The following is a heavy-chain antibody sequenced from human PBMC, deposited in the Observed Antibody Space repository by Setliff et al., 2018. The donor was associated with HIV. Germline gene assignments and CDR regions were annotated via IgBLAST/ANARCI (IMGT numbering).Heavy chain of an antibody. J-gene: IGHJ4*02. CDR3: ARLSPPDDYGDLGGIDY. D-gene: IGHD4-17*01. CDR1: GFTFSSYE. CDR2: ISSSGSTI. Sequence: GGSLRLSCAASGFTFSSYEMNWVRQAPGKGLEWVSYISSSGSTIYYADSVKGRFTISRDNAKNSLYLQMNSLRAEDTAVYYCARLSPPDDYGDLGGIDYWGQGTLVTVSS. V-gene: IGHV3-48*03.